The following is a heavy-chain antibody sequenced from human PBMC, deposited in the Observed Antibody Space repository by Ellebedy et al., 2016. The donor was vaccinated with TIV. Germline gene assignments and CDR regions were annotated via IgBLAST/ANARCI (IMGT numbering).Heavy chain of an antibody. Sequence: ASVKVSXXASGYTFTGYYMHWVRQAPGQGLEWMGWINPNSGGTNYAQEFQGRVTMTRDTSISTAYMELSRLRSDDTAVYYCARSARLRTIFGVVHGNWFNPWGQGTLVTVSS. V-gene: IGHV1-2*02. CDR2: INPNSGGT. CDR3: ARSARLRTIFGVVHGNWFNP. CDR1: GYTFTGYY. D-gene: IGHD3-3*01. J-gene: IGHJ5*02.